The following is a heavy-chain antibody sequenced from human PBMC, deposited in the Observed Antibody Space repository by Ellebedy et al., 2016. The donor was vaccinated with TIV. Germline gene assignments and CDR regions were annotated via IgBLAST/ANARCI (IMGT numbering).Heavy chain of an antibody. CDR1: ADSISGSNCH. J-gene: IGHJ5*02. Sequence: MPSETLSLTCTVSADSISGSNCHWGWIRQPPGKGLEWIGNIYYSGVTYYNPSLKSRVTISVDTFKNQFSLRLSSVTAADTAVYYCARDQALPRGRFDTWGQGTLVTVSS. V-gene: IGHV4-39*07. CDR3: ARDQALPRGRFDT. CDR2: IYYSGVT.